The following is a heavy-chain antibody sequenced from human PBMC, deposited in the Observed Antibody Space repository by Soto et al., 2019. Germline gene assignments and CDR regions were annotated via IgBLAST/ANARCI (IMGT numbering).Heavy chain of an antibody. V-gene: IGHV3-30*18. CDR2: ISYDGSNK. J-gene: IGHJ4*02. CDR3: AKCRGAGRVATGLINY. CDR1: GFTFSSYG. Sequence: QVQLVESGGGVVQPGRSLRLSCAASGFTFSSYGMHWVRQAPGKGLEWVAVISYDGSNKYYADSVKGRFTISRDNSKNTLYLQMNSLRAEDTAVYDCAKCRGAGRVATGLINYWGQGTLVTVSS. D-gene: IGHD5-12*01.